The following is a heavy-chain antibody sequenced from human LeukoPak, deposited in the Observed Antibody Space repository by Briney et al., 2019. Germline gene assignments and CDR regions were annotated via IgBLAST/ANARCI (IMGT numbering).Heavy chain of an antibody. J-gene: IGHJ6*03. V-gene: IGHV3-7*01. D-gene: IGHD2-2*01. CDR1: GFTFSSYW. Sequence: GGSLRLSCAAPGFTFSSYWMSWVRQAPGKGLEWVANIKQDGSGKYYVDSVKGRFTISRDNAKNSLYLQMNSLRAEDTAVYYCARAGYCSSTSCYYYYYYMDVWGKGTTVTVSS. CDR2: IKQDGSGK. CDR3: ARAGYCSSTSCYYYYYYMDV.